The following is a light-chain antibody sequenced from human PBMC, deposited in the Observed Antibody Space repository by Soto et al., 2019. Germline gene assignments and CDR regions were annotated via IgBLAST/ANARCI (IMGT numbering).Light chain of an antibody. CDR1: QSIINNY. Sequence: EVVLTQSAGTLSLSPGERATLSCRASQSIINNYLAWYQQRPGQAPRLLIYGSSDRATGIPGRFSGSGSGTDFTLTISRLEPEDFAVYYCHQYGSTPAYTLRQGTKVE. CDR2: GSS. V-gene: IGKV3-20*01. CDR3: HQYGSTPAYT. J-gene: IGKJ2*01.